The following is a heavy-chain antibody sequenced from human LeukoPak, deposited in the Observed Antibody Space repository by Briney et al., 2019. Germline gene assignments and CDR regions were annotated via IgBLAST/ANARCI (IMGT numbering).Heavy chain of an antibody. CDR1: GSSISTNTYY. J-gene: IGHJ4*02. D-gene: IGHD3-10*01. V-gene: IGHV4-39*07. Sequence: PSETLSLTCVVSGSSISTNTYYWGWIRLPPGKGLEWIGEIHHRGTTYYNPSLRSRVTISVDTSKNQFSLRLTSVTAADTAVYYCARVTYNGYQHFDCWGQGNLVTVS. CDR2: IHHRGTT. CDR3: ARVTYNGYQHFDC.